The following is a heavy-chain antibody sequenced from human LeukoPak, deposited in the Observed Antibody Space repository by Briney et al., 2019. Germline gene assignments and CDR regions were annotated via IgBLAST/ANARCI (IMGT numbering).Heavy chain of an antibody. D-gene: IGHD3-22*01. CDR2: IIPIFGTA. J-gene: IGHJ5*02. CDR1: GGTFSSYA. V-gene: IGHV1-69*13. Sequence: ASVKVSCKASGGTFSSYAISWVRQAPGQGLEWMGGIIPIFGTANYAQKFQGRVTITADESTSTAYMELSSLRSKDTAVYYCARATYYYDSSGHLKMDWFDPWGQGTLVTVSS. CDR3: ARATYYYDSSGHLKMDWFDP.